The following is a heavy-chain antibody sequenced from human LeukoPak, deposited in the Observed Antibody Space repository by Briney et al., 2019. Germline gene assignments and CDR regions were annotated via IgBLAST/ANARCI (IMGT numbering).Heavy chain of an antibody. D-gene: IGHD2-21*02. CDR3: ARWTHIVVVTGNGMDV. V-gene: IGHV3-21*01. CDR2: ISSSSSYI. CDR1: GFTFSSYS. J-gene: IGHJ6*02. Sequence: GGSLRLSCAASGFTFSSYSMNWVRQAPGKGLGWVSSISSSSSYIYYADSVKGRFTISRDNAKNSLYLQMNSLRAEDTAVYYCARWTHIVVVTGNGMDVWGQGTTVTVSS.